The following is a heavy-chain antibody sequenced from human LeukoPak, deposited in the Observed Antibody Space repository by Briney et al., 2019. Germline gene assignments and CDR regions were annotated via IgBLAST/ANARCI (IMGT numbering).Heavy chain of an antibody. D-gene: IGHD3-22*01. V-gene: IGHV3-49*04. CDR3: TRTESNYYDSRGYGMDY. CDR2: IRSKAYGGTT. J-gene: IGHJ4*02. CDR1: GFTFSDYA. Sequence: GRSLRLSCTASGFTFSDYAMSWVRQAPGKGLEWVGFIRSKAYGGTTEYAASVEGRFTISRDDSKSIAYLQMNSLKTEDTAVYYCTRTESNYYDSRGYGMDYWGQGTLVTVSS.